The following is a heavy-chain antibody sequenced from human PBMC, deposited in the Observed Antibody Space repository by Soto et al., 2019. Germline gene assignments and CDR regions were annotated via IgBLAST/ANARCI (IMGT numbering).Heavy chain of an antibody. Sequence: QVQLQESGPGLEKPSETLSLTCTVSGGSISSYYWSWIRQPPGKGLEWIGYIYYSGSTNYNPSLKSRVTISVDTSKIQFSLKLSSVTAADTAVYCCARRYGSCFDYWGQGTLVTVSS. CDR2: IYYSGST. CDR1: GGSISSYY. V-gene: IGHV4-59*08. J-gene: IGHJ4*02. D-gene: IGHD5-18*01. CDR3: ARRYGSCFDY.